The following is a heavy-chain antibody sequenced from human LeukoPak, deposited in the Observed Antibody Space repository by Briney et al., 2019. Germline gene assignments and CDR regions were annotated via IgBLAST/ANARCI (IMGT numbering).Heavy chain of an antibody. CDR1: GGSISSYY. CDR3: ARHRRSGWSHDAFDI. V-gene: IGHV4-59*08. J-gene: IGHJ3*02. D-gene: IGHD6-19*01. CDR2: IYYSGST. Sequence: SETLSLTCTVSGGSISSYYWSWIRQPPGKGLEWIGYIYYSGSTNYNPSLKSRVTISVDTSKNQFSLKLSSVTAADTAVYYCARHRRSGWSHDAFDIWGQGTMVTVSS.